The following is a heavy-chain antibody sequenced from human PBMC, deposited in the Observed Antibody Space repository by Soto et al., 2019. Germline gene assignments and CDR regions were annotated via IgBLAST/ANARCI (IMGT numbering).Heavy chain of an antibody. CDR3: ARGHYSNYQWFDP. J-gene: IGHJ5*02. V-gene: IGHV1-3*01. Sequence: ASVKVSCKASGYTFTSYAMHWVRQTPGQRLEWMGWINAGNGNTKYSQKFQGRVTITRDTSASTAYMELSSLRSEDTAVYYCARGHYSNYQWFDPWGQGTLVTVSS. CDR1: GYTFTSYA. D-gene: IGHD4-4*01. CDR2: INAGNGNT.